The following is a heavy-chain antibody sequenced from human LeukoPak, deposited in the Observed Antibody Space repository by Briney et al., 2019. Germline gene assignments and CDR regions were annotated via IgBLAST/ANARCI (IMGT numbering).Heavy chain of an antibody. CDR3: ASLSDIVVVPAARKWSAP. CDR2: IYSGGST. D-gene: IGHD2-2*01. Sequence: GGSLRLSCAASGFTVSSNYMSWVRQAPGKGLEWVSVIYSGGSTYYADSVKGRFTIFRDNSKNTLYLQMNSLRAEDTAVYYCASLSDIVVVPAARKWSAPWGQGTLVTVSS. J-gene: IGHJ5*02. V-gene: IGHV3-66*01. CDR1: GFTVSSNY.